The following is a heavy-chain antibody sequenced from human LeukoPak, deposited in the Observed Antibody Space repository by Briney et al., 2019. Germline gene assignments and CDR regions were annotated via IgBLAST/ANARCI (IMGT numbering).Heavy chain of an antibody. CDR2: IFPGDSDT. D-gene: IGHD1-26*01. CDR1: GYSFSNYW. Sequence: GESLKISCEGSGYSFSNYWIGWVRQMPGKGLEWIGIIFPGDSDTRYSPSFQGQVTISADKSISTAYLQWSSLKASDTAMYYCARRALAGATQSYFDYWGQGTLVTVSS. J-gene: IGHJ4*02. V-gene: IGHV5-51*01. CDR3: ARRALAGATQSYFDY.